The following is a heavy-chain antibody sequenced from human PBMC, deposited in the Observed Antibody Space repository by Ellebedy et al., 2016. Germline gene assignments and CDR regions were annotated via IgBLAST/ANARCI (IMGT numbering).Heavy chain of an antibody. V-gene: IGHV6-1*01. CDR3: AREEMGYISGWYGFYFVS. Sequence: SQTLSLTCAISGDSVSSNNAAWNWIRQSPSRGLEWLGRTYYRSKWNNDYAVSVKSRITINTDTSKNQFSLQLNSVTPEDTAVYYCAREEMGYISGWYGFYFVSWGQGTLVTVSS. D-gene: IGHD6-19*01. CDR2: TYYRSKWNN. CDR1: GDSVSSNNAA. J-gene: IGHJ4*02.